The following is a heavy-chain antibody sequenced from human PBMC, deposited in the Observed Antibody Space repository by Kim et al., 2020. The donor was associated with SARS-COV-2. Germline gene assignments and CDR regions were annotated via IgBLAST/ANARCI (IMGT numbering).Heavy chain of an antibody. CDR3: AKVRRYNWMALLGAFDI. CDR1: GFTFSSYG. D-gene: IGHD1-1*01. CDR2: ISYDGSNK. Sequence: GGSLRLSCAASGFTFSSYGMHWVRQAPGKGLEWVAVISYDGSNKYYADSVKGRFTISRDNSKNTLYLQMNSLRAEDTAVYYCAKVRRYNWMALLGAFDIWGQGTMVTVSS. J-gene: IGHJ3*02. V-gene: IGHV3-30*18.